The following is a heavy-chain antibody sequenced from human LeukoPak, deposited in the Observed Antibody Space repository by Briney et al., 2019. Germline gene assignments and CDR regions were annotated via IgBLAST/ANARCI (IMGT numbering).Heavy chain of an antibody. CDR1: GGSISSYY. Sequence: SETLSLTCTVSGGSISSYYWSWLRQPPGKGLEWIGYIYYSGSTNYNPSLKSRVTISVDTSKNQFSLKLSSVTAADTAVYYCARTEYYDILNAFDIWGQGTMGTVSS. CDR2: IYYSGST. D-gene: IGHD3-9*01. J-gene: IGHJ3*02. V-gene: IGHV4-59*01. CDR3: ARTEYYDILNAFDI.